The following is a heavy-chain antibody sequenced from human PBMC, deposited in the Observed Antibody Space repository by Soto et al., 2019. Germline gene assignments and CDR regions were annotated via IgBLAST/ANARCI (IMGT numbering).Heavy chain of an antibody. CDR1: AGTFSSYG. Sequence: SVKVSCKASAGTFSSYGISWVRQAPGQGLEWMGGIIPIFGTANYAQKFQGRVTITADESTSTAYMELSSLRSEATAAYYCASLGLRARGWFDPWGQGTLVT. CDR2: IIPIFGTA. CDR3: ASLGLRARGWFDP. J-gene: IGHJ5*02. V-gene: IGHV1-69*13. D-gene: IGHD3-16*02.